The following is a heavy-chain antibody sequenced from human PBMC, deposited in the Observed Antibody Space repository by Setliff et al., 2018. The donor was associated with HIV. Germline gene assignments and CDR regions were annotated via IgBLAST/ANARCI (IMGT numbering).Heavy chain of an antibody. J-gene: IGHJ3*02. V-gene: IGHV5-51*01. CDR1: GYTFTSYW. CDR3: ARSGKAVGSAGLGAFDI. D-gene: IGHD6-19*01. CDR2: IYPGDSDT. Sequence: GESLKISCKGSGYTFTSYWIGWVRQMPGKGLEWMGIIYPGDSDTRYSPSFQGQVTISADKSISTAFLQWNSLRASDTAMYYCARSGKAVGSAGLGAFDIWGQGTMVTVSS.